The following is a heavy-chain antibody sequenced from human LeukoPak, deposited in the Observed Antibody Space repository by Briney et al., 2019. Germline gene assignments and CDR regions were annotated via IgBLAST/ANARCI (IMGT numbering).Heavy chain of an antibody. D-gene: IGHD1-26*01. J-gene: IGHJ6*03. CDR2: IIPIFGTA. Sequence: GASVKVSCKASGGTFSSYAISWVRQAPGQGLEWMRGIIPIFGTANYAQKFQGRVTMTRDTSISTAYMELSRLRSDDTAVYYCARGYGGTYARGGRYYMDVWGKGTTVTISS. V-gene: IGHV1-69*05. CDR1: GGTFSSYA. CDR3: ARGYGGTYARGGRYYMDV.